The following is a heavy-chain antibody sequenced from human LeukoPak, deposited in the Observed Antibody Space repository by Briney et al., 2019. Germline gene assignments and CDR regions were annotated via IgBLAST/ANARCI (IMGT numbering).Heavy chain of an antibody. CDR3: VQDRLLGA. J-gene: IGHJ5*02. V-gene: IGHV3-23*01. CDR1: GFTFSDYA. CDR2: ITASGLTP. D-gene: IGHD3-10*01. Sequence: GGSLRLSCAASGFTFSDYAMNWVRQVPGKGLEWVSLITASGLTPFYADSVKGRFTTSRDNSKNTLYLQMNSLRVDDTALYYCVQDRLLGAWGLGTLVTVSS.